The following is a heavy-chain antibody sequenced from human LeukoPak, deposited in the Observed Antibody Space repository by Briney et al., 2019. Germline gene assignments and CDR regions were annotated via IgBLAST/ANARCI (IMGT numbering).Heavy chain of an antibody. CDR2: IYYSGST. CDR3: AGGEWFDP. Sequence: SETLSLTCTVSGGSISSYYWSWIRQPPGKGLEWIGYIYYSGSTNYNPSLKSRVTISVDTSKNQFSLKLSSVTAADTAVYYCAGGEWFDPWGQGTLVTVPS. J-gene: IGHJ5*02. CDR1: GGSISSYY. D-gene: IGHD3-16*01. V-gene: IGHV4-59*01.